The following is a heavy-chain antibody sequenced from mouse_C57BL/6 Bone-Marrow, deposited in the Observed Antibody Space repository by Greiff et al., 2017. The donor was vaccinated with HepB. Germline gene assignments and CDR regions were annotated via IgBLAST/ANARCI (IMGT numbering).Heavy chain of an antibody. J-gene: IGHJ2*01. CDR3: ARDSRYGDFGY. D-gene: IGHD3-2*02. CDR1: GFTFSSYA. Sequence: EVKLVESGGGLVKPGGSLKLSCAASGFTFSSYAMSWVRQTPEKRLEWVATISDGGSYTYYPDNVKGRITISRDNAKNNLYLQMSHLKSEDTAMYYCARDSRYGDFGYWGQGTTLTVSS. V-gene: IGHV5-4*01. CDR2: ISDGGSYT.